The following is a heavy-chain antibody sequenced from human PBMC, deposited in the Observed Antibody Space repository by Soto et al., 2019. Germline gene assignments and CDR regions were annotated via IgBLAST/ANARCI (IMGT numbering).Heavy chain of an antibody. CDR2: IYYSGST. CDR1: GGSISSYY. D-gene: IGHD4-17*01. V-gene: IGHV4-59*08. J-gene: IGHJ4*02. CDR3: ASTMTTVTSYYFDY. Sequence: SETLSLTCTVSGGSISSYYWSWIRQPPGKGLEWIGYIYYSGSTNYNPSLKSRVTISVDTSKDQFSLKLSSGTAADTAVYYCASTMTTVTSYYFDYWGQGTLVTVSS.